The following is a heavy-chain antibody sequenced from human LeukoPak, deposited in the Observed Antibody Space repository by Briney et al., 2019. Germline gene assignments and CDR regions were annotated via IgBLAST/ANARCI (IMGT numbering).Heavy chain of an antibody. CDR1: EFTLSSYA. CDR3: AKSKLKDFFED. Sequence: VQPGGSLRLSCEASEFTLSSYAMNWVRQAPGKGLEWFSIISSSGGSIYYADSVKGRFTISRDNSKNTLYLQMNSLRAEDTAVYYCAKSKLKDFFEDWGQGTLVTVSS. CDR2: ISSSGGSI. V-gene: IGHV3-23*01. D-gene: IGHD1-26*01. J-gene: IGHJ4*02.